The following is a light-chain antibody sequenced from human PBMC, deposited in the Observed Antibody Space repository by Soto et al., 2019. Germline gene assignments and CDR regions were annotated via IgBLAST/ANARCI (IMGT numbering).Light chain of an antibody. J-gene: IGKJ5*01. Sequence: DIQMTQSPSSLSASVGDRVTITCQASQDINNYLNWYQQKPGKAPGLLIYDASNLQTGVPTRFSGSGSGKHFTFTISSLQPEDIATYFCQQYDFLVTFGQGTRLEIQ. CDR1: QDINNY. CDR3: QQYDFLVT. V-gene: IGKV1-33*01. CDR2: DAS.